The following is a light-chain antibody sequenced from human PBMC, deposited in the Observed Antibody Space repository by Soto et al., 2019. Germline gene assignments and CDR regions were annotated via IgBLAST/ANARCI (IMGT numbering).Light chain of an antibody. CDR3: QQLNSYPPWT. Sequence: DIQLTQSPSFLSASVGDRVTITCRASQGISSYLAWYQQKPGKAPKLLIYAASTLQSGVPSRFSGSGSRTECTITINSLQPEDFATYYCQQLNSYPPWTFGQGTKVEIK. CDR1: QGISSY. J-gene: IGKJ1*01. V-gene: IGKV1-9*01. CDR2: AAS.